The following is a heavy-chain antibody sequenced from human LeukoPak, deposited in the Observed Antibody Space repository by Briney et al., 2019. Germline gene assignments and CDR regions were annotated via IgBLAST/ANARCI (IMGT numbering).Heavy chain of an antibody. V-gene: IGHV1-46*01. CDR1: GYTFTTYY. CDR2: INPRGGST. D-gene: IGHD2-21*02. CDR3: ARIAGDWDY. J-gene: IGHJ4*02. Sequence: ASVKVSCKASGYTFTTYYMNWVRQSPGQGREWMEIINPRGGSTSYAQKFQGRVTMTRDMSTSTVYMELSSLRSEDPVVYYCARIAGDWDYWGEGTLVTVSS.